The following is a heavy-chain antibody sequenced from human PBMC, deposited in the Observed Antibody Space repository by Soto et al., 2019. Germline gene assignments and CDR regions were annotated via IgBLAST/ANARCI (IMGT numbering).Heavy chain of an antibody. CDR1: GGSISSYY. CDR2: IYYSGST. D-gene: IGHD6-13*01. CDR3: AKSWPIDY. Sequence: QVQLQESGPGLVKPSETLSLTCTVSGGSISSYYWSWIRQPPGKGLEWIGYIYYSGSTNYNPSLTSLVPXSVDTSKNQFSLKLSSVTAADTAVYYCAKSWPIDYWGQGTLVTVSS. J-gene: IGHJ4*02. V-gene: IGHV4-59*08.